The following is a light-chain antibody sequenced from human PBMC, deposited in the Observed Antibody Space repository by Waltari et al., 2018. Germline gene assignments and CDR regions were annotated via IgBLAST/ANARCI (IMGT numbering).Light chain of an antibody. CDR3: QQTYSTSL. CDR1: QNINTY. J-gene: IGKJ2*01. Sequence: DMQMKQSPSSLSASVGDRITISCRASQNINTYINWYQQKPGKAPKLLIYAAINLQSGVPARFRGSGSGTDFSLTISSLQPGDSATYYCQQTYSTSLFGQGTKLEIK. CDR2: AAI. V-gene: IGKV1-39*01.